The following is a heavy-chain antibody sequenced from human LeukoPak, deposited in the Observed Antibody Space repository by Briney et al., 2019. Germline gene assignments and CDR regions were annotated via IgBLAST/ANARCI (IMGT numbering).Heavy chain of an antibody. CDR2: INPNSGGT. J-gene: IGHJ4*02. CDR1: GYTFTSYD. CDR3: ARQKRFDY. D-gene: IGHD1-1*01. V-gene: IGHV1-2*02. Sequence: ASVKVSCKASGYTFTSYDINWVRQATGQGLEWMGWINPNSGGTNYAQKFQGRVTMTRDTSISTAYMELSRLRSDDTAVYYCARQKRFDYWGQGTLVTVSS.